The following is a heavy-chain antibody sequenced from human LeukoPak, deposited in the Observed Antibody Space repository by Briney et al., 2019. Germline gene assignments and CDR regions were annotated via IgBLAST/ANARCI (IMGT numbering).Heavy chain of an antibody. V-gene: IGHV4-30-4*01. D-gene: IGHD6-19*01. Sequence: SETLSLTCTVSGGSISSGDHYWSWIRQPPGKGLEWIGYIYYSGSTYYNPSLKSRVTISVDTSKNQFSLKLSSVTAADTAVYYCARELIAVAGSFDYWGQGTLVTVSS. J-gene: IGHJ4*02. CDR1: GGSISSGDHY. CDR3: ARELIAVAGSFDY. CDR2: IYYSGST.